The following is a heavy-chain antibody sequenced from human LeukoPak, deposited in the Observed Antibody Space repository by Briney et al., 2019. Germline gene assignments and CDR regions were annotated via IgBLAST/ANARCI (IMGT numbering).Heavy chain of an antibody. J-gene: IGHJ2*01. Sequence: ASVKVSCKASGYTFTSYYMHWVRQAPGQGLERMGIINPSGGSTSYAQKFQGRVTMTRDTSTSTVYMELSSLRSEDTAVYYCARAFGMWYFDLWGRGTLVTVSS. CDR3: ARAFGMWYFDL. CDR1: GYTFTSYY. CDR2: INPSGGST. V-gene: IGHV1-46*01. D-gene: IGHD1-14*01.